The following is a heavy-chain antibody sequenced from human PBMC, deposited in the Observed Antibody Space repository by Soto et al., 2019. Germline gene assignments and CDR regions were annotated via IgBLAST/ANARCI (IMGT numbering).Heavy chain of an antibody. J-gene: IGHJ4*02. D-gene: IGHD1-26*01. CDR3: STVDLGATGY. Sequence: PGGSLRLCCTASGFTFGDYGMSWVRQAPGKGLEWVGFIKSKAYGGTKQYAAFVEGRFTISRDDSKSIAYLQMNSLKTDDTAVYYCSTVDLGATGYWGQRTLVTVSS. CDR2: IKSKAYGGTK. V-gene: IGHV3-49*04. CDR1: GFTFGDYG.